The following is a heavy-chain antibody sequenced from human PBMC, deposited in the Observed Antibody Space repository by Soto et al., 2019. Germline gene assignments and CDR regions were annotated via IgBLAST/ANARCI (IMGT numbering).Heavy chain of an antibody. V-gene: IGHV3-53*02. Sequence: EVQLVETGGGLIQPGGSLRLSCLASGFSVTTNYIIWVRQPPGKGLEWVSTTFTGGSTHYADSVKGRFSISRDNSKNTVYLQMNHLRVGDTAVYYCAKKPPSSIQGWAFGMDVWGQGTKVSVSS. D-gene: IGHD1-26*01. CDR1: GFSVTTNY. CDR2: TFTGGST. CDR3: AKKPPSSIQGWAFGMDV. J-gene: IGHJ6*02.